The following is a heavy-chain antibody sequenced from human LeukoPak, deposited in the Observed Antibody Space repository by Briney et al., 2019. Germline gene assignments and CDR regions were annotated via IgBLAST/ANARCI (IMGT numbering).Heavy chain of an antibody. Sequence: ASVKVSCKAYGYSSTGYQMYWVRQAPGQGLEWMGWINPNSGGTNYAHKFQGRVTMTRDTSISTAYMELSWLRSDDTAVYYCARSGGHDFQQWGQGTLVTVSS. CDR1: GYSSTGYQ. CDR2: INPNSGGT. CDR3: ARSGGHDFQQ. D-gene: IGHD2-8*02. V-gene: IGHV1-2*02. J-gene: IGHJ1*01.